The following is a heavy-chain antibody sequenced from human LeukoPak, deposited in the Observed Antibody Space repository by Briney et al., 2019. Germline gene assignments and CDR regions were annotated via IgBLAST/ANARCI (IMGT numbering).Heavy chain of an antibody. CDR2: INPNSGGT. D-gene: IGHD3-22*01. V-gene: IGHV1-2*06. J-gene: IGHJ3*02. CDR1: GYTFTSYD. CDR3: ARAGVWDYSDTSGYHNGAFDI. Sequence: GASVKVSCKASGYTFTSYDINWVRQATGQGLEWMGRINPNSGGTNYAQKFQGRVTMTRDTSISTAYMELSRLRSDDTALYYCARAGVWDYSDTSGYHNGAFDIWGQGTMVTVSS.